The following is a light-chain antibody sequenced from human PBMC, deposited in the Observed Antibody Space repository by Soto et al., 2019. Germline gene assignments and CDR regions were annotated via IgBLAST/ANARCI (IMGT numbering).Light chain of an antibody. CDR3: QQCDSSPYT. V-gene: IGKV3-20*01. Sequence: DIVLTQSPGTLSLSPGDRATLSCRASQSVSSSYLAWYQQKPGQAPRLLIYGASSRATGIPARFSGSGSGTDFTLTISRLEPEDFAVYYCQQCDSSPYTFGQGTKLEIK. J-gene: IGKJ2*01. CDR2: GAS. CDR1: QSVSSSY.